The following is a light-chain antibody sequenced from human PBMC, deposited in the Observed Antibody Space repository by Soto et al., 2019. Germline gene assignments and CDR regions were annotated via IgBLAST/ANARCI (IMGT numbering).Light chain of an antibody. J-gene: IGLJ1*01. CDR3: QSYDNSLRGYV. CDR1: SSNLGAGYD. Sequence: QSALTQPPSVSGAPGQSVSISCTGSSSNLGAGYDVHWYQHLPGTAPTLLIYDNTNRPSGVPDRFSGSKSGTSASLAISTLQSEDEADYYCQSYDNSLRGYVFGPGTKLTVL. CDR2: DNT. V-gene: IGLV1-40*01.